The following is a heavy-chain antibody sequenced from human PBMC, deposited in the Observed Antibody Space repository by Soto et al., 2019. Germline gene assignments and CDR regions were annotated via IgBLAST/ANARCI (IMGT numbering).Heavy chain of an antibody. CDR1: GASISSGGYS. CDR3: ARGGQQFLDY. CDR2: VFHSETT. V-gene: IGHV4-30-2*01. J-gene: IGHJ4*02. Sequence: SETLSLTCAVSGASISSGGYSWSWIRQPPGRGLEWIGYVFHSETTYYNPSLKSRVTMSVDSSKNQFSLKLTSVTAADTAVYYCARGGQQFLDYWGQGTLVTVSA. D-gene: IGHD4-4*01.